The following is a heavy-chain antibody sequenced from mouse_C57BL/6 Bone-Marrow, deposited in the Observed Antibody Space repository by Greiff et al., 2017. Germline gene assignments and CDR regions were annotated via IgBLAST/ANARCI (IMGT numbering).Heavy chain of an antibody. CDR3: TVFYYGSMWFAY. D-gene: IGHD1-1*01. V-gene: IGHV14-4*01. Sequence: EVQLQQSGAELVRPGASVKLSCTASGFNIKDDYMHWVKQRPEQGLEWIGWIDPENGDTEYASKFQGKATITADTSSNTAYLQLSSLTSEYTAVYYCTVFYYGSMWFAYWGQGTLVTVSA. CDR1: GFNIKDDY. CDR2: IDPENGDT. J-gene: IGHJ3*01.